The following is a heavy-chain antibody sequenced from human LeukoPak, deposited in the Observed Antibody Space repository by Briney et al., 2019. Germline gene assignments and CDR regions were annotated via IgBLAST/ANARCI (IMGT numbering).Heavy chain of an antibody. D-gene: IGHD1-26*01. V-gene: IGHV4-34*01. CDR2: INHSGST. Sequence: SETLSLTCAVYGGSFSGYYWSWIRQPPGKGLEWIGEINHSGSTNYNPSLKSRVTISVDTSKNQFSLKLSSVTAADTAVYYCARSSLIVGATRFYHYYGMDVWGQGTTVTVSS. CDR3: ARSSLIVGATRFYHYYGMDV. CDR1: GGSFSGYY. J-gene: IGHJ6*02.